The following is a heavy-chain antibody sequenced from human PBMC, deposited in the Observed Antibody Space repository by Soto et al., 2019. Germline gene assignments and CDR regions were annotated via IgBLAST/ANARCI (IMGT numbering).Heavy chain of an antibody. D-gene: IGHD6-19*01. CDR1: GFAVSSKY. CDR3: VQTTGWPGFDF. J-gene: IGHJ4*02. Sequence: EVQLVESGGGLIQPGGSLRLSCAASGFAVSSKYMTWVRQAPGKGLEWVAVIYGGGTTYYADYVKGRFTISRDTSKNTLYRQMNSLRAEDTAVYYCVQTTGWPGFDFWGQGTLVTVSS. CDR2: IYGGGTT. V-gene: IGHV3-53*01.